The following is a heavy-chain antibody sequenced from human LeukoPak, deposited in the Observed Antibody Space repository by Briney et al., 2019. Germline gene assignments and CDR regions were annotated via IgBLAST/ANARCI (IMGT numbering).Heavy chain of an antibody. CDR1: GGSISTTNYY. V-gene: IGHV4-39*07. Sequence: SETLSLTCTVSGGSISTTNYYWSWIRQPPGKGLEWIGEINHSGSTNYNPSLKSRITILVDTSKNQFSLKLSSVTAADTAVYHCARERVVGATSPLDYWGQGTLVTVSS. CDR3: ARERVVGATSPLDY. D-gene: IGHD1-26*01. CDR2: INHSGST. J-gene: IGHJ4*02.